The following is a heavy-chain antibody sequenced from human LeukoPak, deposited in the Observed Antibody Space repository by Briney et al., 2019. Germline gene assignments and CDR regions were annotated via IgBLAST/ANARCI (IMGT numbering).Heavy chain of an antibody. CDR2: INHSGST. CDR1: GGSFSGYY. V-gene: IGHV4-34*01. CDR3: ARGLNYYGSHPPGY. J-gene: IGHJ4*02. D-gene: IGHD3-10*01. Sequence: SETLSLTCAVYGGSFSGYYWSWIRQPPGKGLEWIGEINHSGSTNYNPSLKSRVTISVDTSKNQFSLKLSSVTAADTAVYYCARGLNYYGSHPPGYWGQGTLVTVSS.